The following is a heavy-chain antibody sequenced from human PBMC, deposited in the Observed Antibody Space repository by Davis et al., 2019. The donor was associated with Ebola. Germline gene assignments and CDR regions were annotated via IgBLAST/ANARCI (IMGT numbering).Heavy chain of an antibody. Sequence: SDTLSLTCTVPGGSISSYYWSWIRQSPGKGLEWIGYIHYSGITNYNPSLKSRITISVDTSKNQFSLKLRSVTAADTAMYYCARVCDYYGSGSYFAEVGFDYWGQGTLVTVSS. CDR2: IHYSGIT. J-gene: IGHJ4*02. D-gene: IGHD3-10*01. CDR1: GGSISSYY. V-gene: IGHV4-59*08. CDR3: ARVCDYYGSGSYFAEVGFDY.